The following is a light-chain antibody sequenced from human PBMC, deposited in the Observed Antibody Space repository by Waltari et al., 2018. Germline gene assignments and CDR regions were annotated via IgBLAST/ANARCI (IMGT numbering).Light chain of an antibody. V-gene: IGKV1-5*03. CDR2: KAS. Sequence: DIQMTQFPSTLSASVGDRVTITCRASQSIGSWLAWYQQKPGEAPKVLIYKASILESGGPSRFRGSGSGTEFTLTISSLQPDDFATYYCQQYQSPPWTFGQGTNVEIK. CDR1: QSIGSW. J-gene: IGKJ1*01. CDR3: QQYQSPPWT.